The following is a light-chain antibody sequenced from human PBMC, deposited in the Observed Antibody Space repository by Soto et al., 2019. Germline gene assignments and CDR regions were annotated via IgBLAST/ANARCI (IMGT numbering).Light chain of an antibody. J-gene: IGKJ4*01. Sequence: EILMTQSPATLSVSPGETVTFSCRASRSVSNRLAWYQHKPGQAPRLLISGASNGATGIPPKFSGSGSGTELTLTVDSLQSDDIAVYYCQQYYNWPVTFGGGTKVDIK. V-gene: IGKV3-15*01. CDR2: GAS. CDR1: RSVSNR. CDR3: QQYYNWPVT.